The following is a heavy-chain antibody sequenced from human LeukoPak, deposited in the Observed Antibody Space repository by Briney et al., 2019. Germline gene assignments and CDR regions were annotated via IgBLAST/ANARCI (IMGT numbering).Heavy chain of an antibody. CDR3: AREIGQDAFDI. D-gene: IGHD3/OR15-3a*01. Sequence: GGSLRLSCAASGFTFSSYAMHWVRQAPGKGLEWVAVISYDGSNKYYADSVKGRFTISRDNSKNTLYLQMNSLRAEDTAVYYCAREIGQDAFDIWGQGTMVTVSS. CDR2: ISYDGSNK. V-gene: IGHV3-30-3*01. J-gene: IGHJ3*02. CDR1: GFTFSSYA.